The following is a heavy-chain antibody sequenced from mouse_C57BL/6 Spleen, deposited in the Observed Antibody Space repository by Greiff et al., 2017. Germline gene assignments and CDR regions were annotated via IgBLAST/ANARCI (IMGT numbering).Heavy chain of an antibody. Sequence: QVQLQQPGAELVRPGSSVKLSCKASGYTFTSSWMDWVKQRPGQGLEWIGNIYPSDSETHYNQKFKDKATLTVDKSSSTAYMQLSSLTSEDSAVYDCARSTMVTTGFAYWGQGTLVTVSA. J-gene: IGHJ3*01. D-gene: IGHD2-2*01. V-gene: IGHV1-61*01. CDR3: ARSTMVTTGFAY. CDR2: IYPSDSET. CDR1: GYTFTSSW.